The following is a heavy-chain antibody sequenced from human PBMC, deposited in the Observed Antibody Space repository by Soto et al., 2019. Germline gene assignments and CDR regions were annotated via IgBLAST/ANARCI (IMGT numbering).Heavy chain of an antibody. Sequence: QVQLVQSGAEVKKPGSPVRVSCTASGDTFNFYTISWVRQVPGQGPEWMGRIIPMLGMSDYAQKFQGRVKIMGDKSTGTGYMNMSGLTSEDTAGYYCATNYGSGSTHLDYWGQGTLVTVSS. CDR2: IIPMLGMS. J-gene: IGHJ4*02. CDR1: GDTFNFYT. CDR3: ATNYGSGSTHLDY. V-gene: IGHV1-69*02. D-gene: IGHD3-10*01.